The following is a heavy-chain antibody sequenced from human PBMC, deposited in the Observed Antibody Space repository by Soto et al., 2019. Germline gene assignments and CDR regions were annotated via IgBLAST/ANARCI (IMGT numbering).Heavy chain of an antibody. CDR2: IYWNDDK. Sequence: SGPTLVNPTQTLTLTCTFSGFSLSTSGVGVGWIRQPPGKALEWLALIYWNDDKRYSPSLKSRLTITKDTSKNQVVLTMTNMDPVDTATYYCAHVKSELRFLAWLDNWFDPWGQGTLVTVSS. CDR3: AHVKSELRFLAWLDNWFDP. J-gene: IGHJ5*02. CDR1: GFSLSTSGVG. V-gene: IGHV2-5*01. D-gene: IGHD3-3*01.